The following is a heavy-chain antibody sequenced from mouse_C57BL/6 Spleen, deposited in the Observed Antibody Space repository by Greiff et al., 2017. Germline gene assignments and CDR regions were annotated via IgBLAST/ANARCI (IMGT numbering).Heavy chain of an antibody. CDR2: IYPGDGDT. Sequence: VKLQQSGAELVKPGASVKISCKASGYAFSSYWMNWVKQRPGKGLEWIGQIYPGDGDTNYNGKFKGKATLTADKSSSTAYMQLSSLTSEDSAVDFCARDFITTVERYFDVWGTGTTVTVSS. D-gene: IGHD1-1*01. V-gene: IGHV1-80*01. J-gene: IGHJ1*03. CDR1: GYAFSSYW. CDR3: ARDFITTVERYFDV.